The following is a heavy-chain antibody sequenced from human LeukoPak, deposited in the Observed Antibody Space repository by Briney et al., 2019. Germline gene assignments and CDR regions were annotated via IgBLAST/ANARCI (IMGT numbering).Heavy chain of an antibody. CDR1: GFTFSSYG. V-gene: IGHV3-30*03. CDR2: ISYDGSNK. Sequence: GGSLRLSCAASGFTFSSYGMHWVRQAPGKGLEWVAVISYDGSNKYYADSVKGRFTISRDNSKNTLYLQMNSLKTEDTAVYYCTTDPRPTYYDSSGYYYSPGYWGQGTLVTVSS. CDR3: TTDPRPTYYDSSGYYYSPGY. D-gene: IGHD3-22*01. J-gene: IGHJ4*02.